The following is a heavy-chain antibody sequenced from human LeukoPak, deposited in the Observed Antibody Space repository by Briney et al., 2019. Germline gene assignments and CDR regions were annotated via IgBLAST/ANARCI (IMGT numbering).Heavy chain of an antibody. Sequence: PWGSLRLSCAASRFTFSSYGMHWVRQAPGKGLEWVAVISYDGNNRYYADSVKGRFTISRYNSKNTLYLQMNSLRAEDTAVYYCAKVKGEVIGAFDIWGQGTTVTLSS. CDR2: ISYDGNNR. V-gene: IGHV3-30*18. CDR3: AKVKGEVIGAFDI. CDR1: RFTFSSYG. J-gene: IGHJ3*02. D-gene: IGHD3-16*01.